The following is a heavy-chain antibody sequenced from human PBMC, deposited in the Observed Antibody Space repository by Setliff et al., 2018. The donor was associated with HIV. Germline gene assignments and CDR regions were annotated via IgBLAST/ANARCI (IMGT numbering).Heavy chain of an antibody. CDR3: ARSAWNYPFDF. CDR2: ILYSGST. V-gene: IGHV4-31*11. J-gene: IGHJ4*02. D-gene: IGHD1-7*01. Sequence: PSETLSLTCAVYGGSFSSYYWSWIRQHPGQGLEWIVYILYSGSTYYNPSLKSRVTVSVDTSKNQFSLKLSSVSAADTAVYYCARSAWNYPFDFWGQGTLVTVSS. CDR1: GGSFSSYY.